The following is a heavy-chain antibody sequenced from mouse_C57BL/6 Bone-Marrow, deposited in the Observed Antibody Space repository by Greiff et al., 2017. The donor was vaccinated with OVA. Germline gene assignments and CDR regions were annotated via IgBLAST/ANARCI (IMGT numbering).Heavy chain of an antibody. CDR2: IYPRSGNT. CDR3: ARRAIYYYGSKSLFDY. CDR1: GYTFTSYG. Sequence: VQLQQSGAELARPGASVKLSCKASGYTFTSYGISWVKQRTGQGLEWIGEIYPRSGNTYYNEKFKGKATLTADKSSSTAYMELRSLTSEDSAVYFCARRAIYYYGSKSLFDYWGQGTTLTVSS. J-gene: IGHJ2*01. D-gene: IGHD1-1*01. V-gene: IGHV1-81*01.